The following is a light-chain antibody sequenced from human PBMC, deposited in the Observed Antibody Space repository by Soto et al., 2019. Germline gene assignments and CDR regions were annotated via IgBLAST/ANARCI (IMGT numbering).Light chain of an antibody. CDR2: AAS. Sequence: DIQMTQSPPSLSASVGDRVTITCRANQSVSDSLNWYQQKPGKVPKLLIYAASSLRSGVPSRISGSGSGTDFTLTISSLQPEDFATYYCHQSYSTPQTFGQGTKVDIK. V-gene: IGKV1-39*01. CDR3: HQSYSTPQT. J-gene: IGKJ1*01. CDR1: QSVSDS.